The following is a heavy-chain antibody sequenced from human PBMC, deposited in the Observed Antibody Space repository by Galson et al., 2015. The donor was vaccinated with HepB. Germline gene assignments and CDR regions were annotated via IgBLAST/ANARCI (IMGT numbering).Heavy chain of an antibody. D-gene: IGHD1-14*01. CDR1: GFTFSTYW. CDR2: IHSDGSKI. CDR3: ARGGFGSGTDF. V-gene: IGHV3-74*01. Sequence: SLRLSCAASGFTFSTYWMYWVRQTPGRGLVWLSCIHSDGSKIGYAGSVKGRFTISRDNAKNTLYLQMNSLRVEDTAVYYCARGGFGSGTDFWGQGTLVTVSS. J-gene: IGHJ4*02.